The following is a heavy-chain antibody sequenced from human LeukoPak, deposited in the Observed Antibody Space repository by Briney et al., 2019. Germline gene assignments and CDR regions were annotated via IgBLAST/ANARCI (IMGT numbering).Heavy chain of an antibody. V-gene: IGHV1-18*01. Sequence: GASVKVSCKASGYTFTSYGISWVRQAPGQGLEWMGWISAYNGNTNYAQKLQGRVTMTTDTSTSTAYMELRSLRSDDTAVYYCARVYYDFWSGYPGFDYWGQGTLVTVPS. CDR2: ISAYNGNT. D-gene: IGHD3-3*01. CDR1: GYTFTSYG. CDR3: ARVYYDFWSGYPGFDY. J-gene: IGHJ4*02.